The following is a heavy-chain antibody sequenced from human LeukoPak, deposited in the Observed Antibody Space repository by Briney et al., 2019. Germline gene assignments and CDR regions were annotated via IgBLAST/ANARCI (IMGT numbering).Heavy chain of an antibody. D-gene: IGHD6-19*01. CDR2: IYTSGST. CDR3: ARDDSGWTSYYYYGMDV. V-gene: IGHV4-4*07. Sequence: PSETLSLTCTASGGSISSYYWSWIRQPAGKGLEWIGRIYTSGSTNYNPSLKSRVTMSVDTSKNQFSLKLSSVTAADTAVYYCARDDSGWTSYYYYGMDVWGQGTTVTVSS. J-gene: IGHJ6*02. CDR1: GGSISSYY.